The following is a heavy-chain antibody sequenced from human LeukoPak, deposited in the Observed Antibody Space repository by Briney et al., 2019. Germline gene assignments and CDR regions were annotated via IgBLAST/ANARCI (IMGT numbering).Heavy chain of an antibody. CDR1: GFTFSSYG. CDR3: ARDCGGDCYSEYFQH. V-gene: IGHV3-33*01. J-gene: IGHJ1*01. D-gene: IGHD2-21*02. Sequence: PGRSLRLSCAASGFTFSSYGMHWVRQAPGKGLEWVAVIWYDGGNKYYADSVKGRFTISRDNSKNTLYLQMNSLRAEDTAVYYCARDCGGDCYSEYFQHWGQGTLVTVSS. CDR2: IWYDGGNK.